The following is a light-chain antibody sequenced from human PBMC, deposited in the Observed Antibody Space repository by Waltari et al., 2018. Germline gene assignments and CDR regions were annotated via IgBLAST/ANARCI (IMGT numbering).Light chain of an antibody. CDR1: SSDVGGYNY. CDR2: EVS. Sequence: QSALTQPASVSGSPGQSITISCTGTSSDVGGYNYASWYQQHPGKAPKLMIYEVSNWPSGVSNRFSGSKSGNTASLTISGLQAEDEADYYCSSYTSSSTYVVFGGGTKLTVL. V-gene: IGLV2-14*01. CDR3: SSYTSSSTYVV. J-gene: IGLJ2*01.